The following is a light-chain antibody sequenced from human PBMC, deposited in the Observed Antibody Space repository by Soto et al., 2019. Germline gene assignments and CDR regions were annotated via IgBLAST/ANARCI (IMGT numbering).Light chain of an antibody. CDR1: SSNIGGNT. Sequence: QPVLTQPPSASGTPGQRVTMSCSGSSSNIGGNTVSWYQQLPGTAPKLLIYSNNQRPSGVPDRFSGSKSGTSASLAISGLKSEDGADYYCATWDDSLNGVIFGGGPKLTVL. V-gene: IGLV1-44*01. CDR2: SNN. CDR3: ATWDDSLNGVI. J-gene: IGLJ2*01.